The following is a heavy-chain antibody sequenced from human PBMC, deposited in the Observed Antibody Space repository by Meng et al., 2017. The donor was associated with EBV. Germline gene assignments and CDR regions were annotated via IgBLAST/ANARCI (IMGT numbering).Heavy chain of an antibody. V-gene: IGHV1-2*06. Sequence: AQRVQSGAEGKKPWASVKVPCMASGYTFTGYDMHWVRQAPGQGLEWMGRINPNSGGTNYAQKFQGRVTMTRDTSISTAYMELSRLRSDDTAVYYCARVGIAVAGTGDYWGQGTLVTVSS. D-gene: IGHD6-19*01. CDR3: ARVGIAVAGTGDY. CDR1: GYTFTGYD. CDR2: INPNSGGT. J-gene: IGHJ4*02.